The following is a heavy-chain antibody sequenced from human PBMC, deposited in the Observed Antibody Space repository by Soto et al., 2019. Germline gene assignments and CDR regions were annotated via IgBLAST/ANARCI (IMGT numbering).Heavy chain of an antibody. CDR3: ARESSSYNWFDP. D-gene: IGHD6-13*01. Sequence: GGSLRLSCAASGFTFSSYSMNWVRQAPGKGLEWVSYISSTSSTIYFADSVKGRFTISRDNAKNSLYLQMNSLRDEDTAVYYCARESSSYNWFDPWGQGTLVNVSS. CDR2: ISSTSSTI. V-gene: IGHV3-48*02. CDR1: GFTFSSYS. J-gene: IGHJ5*02.